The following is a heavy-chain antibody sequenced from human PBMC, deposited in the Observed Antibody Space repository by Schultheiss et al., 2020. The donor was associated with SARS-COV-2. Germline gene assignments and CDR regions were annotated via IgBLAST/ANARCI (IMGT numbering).Heavy chain of an antibody. J-gene: IGHJ4*02. CDR2: IYYSGST. V-gene: IGHV4-59*02. Sequence: GSLRLSCAASGFTVSSNYMSWIRQPPGKGLEWIGYIYYSGSTNYNPSLKSRVTISVDTSKNQFSLKLSSVTAADTAVYYCAREVGLELPWATYYFDYWGQGTLVTVSS. CDR1: GFTVSSNY. CDR3: AREVGLELPWATYYFDY. D-gene: IGHD1-7*01.